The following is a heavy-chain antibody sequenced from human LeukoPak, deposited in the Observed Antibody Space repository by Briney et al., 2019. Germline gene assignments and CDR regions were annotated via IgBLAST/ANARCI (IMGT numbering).Heavy chain of an antibody. V-gene: IGHV3-21*01. CDR3: ARVSSKGVDY. Sequence: PGRSLRLSCAASGFTFSSYSMNWVRQAPGKGLEWVSSISSSSSYIYYADSVKGRFTISRDNAKNSLYLQMNSLRAEDTAVYYCARVSSKGVDYWGQGTLVTVSS. J-gene: IGHJ4*02. D-gene: IGHD3-16*01. CDR1: GFTFSSYS. CDR2: ISSSSSYI.